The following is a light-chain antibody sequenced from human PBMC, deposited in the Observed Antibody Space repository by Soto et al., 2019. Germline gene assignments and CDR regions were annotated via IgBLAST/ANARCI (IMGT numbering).Light chain of an antibody. Sequence: QSALTQPPSASGSPGRSVTISCTGTSSDVGGYNYVSWYQQHPGKAPKLMIYEVSKRPSGVPDRFSGSKSGNTASLTVSGLQAEDEADYYCSSYAGSNNPNYVFGTGTKVTVL. CDR2: EVS. J-gene: IGLJ1*01. CDR3: SSYAGSNNPNYV. CDR1: SSDVGGYNY. V-gene: IGLV2-8*01.